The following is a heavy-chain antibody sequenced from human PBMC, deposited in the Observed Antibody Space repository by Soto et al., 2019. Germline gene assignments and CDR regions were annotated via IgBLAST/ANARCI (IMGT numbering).Heavy chain of an antibody. Sequence: PSQTLSLTCAISGDSVSSNSVVWNWIRQSPSGGLEWLGRTYYRSKWYYDYAESVKSRIIISVDTSKNQFSLQLNSVTPEDAAVYYCENDPGYSLDYWGHATQVTVSS. V-gene: IGHV6-1*01. CDR2: TYYRSKWYY. CDR1: GDSVSSNSVV. CDR3: ENDPGYSLDY. D-gene: IGHD5-12*01. J-gene: IGHJ4*01.